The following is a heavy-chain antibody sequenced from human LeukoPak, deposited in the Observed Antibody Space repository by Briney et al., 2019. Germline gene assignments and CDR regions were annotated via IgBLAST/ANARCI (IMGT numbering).Heavy chain of an antibody. D-gene: IGHD6-19*01. Sequence: PSETLSLTCTVSGGSISSYYWSWIRQPPGKGLEWIGYIYYSGSTNYNPSLKSRVTISVDTSKNQFSLKLSSVTAADTAVYYCARGPYSSGWYVVDYWGQGTLVTVSS. J-gene: IGHJ4*02. CDR1: GGSISSYY. CDR2: IYYSGST. CDR3: ARGPYSSGWYVVDY. V-gene: IGHV4-59*12.